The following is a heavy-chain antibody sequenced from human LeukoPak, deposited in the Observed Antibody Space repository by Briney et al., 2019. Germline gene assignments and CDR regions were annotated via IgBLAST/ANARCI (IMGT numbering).Heavy chain of an antibody. Sequence: ASVKVSCKASGFTFTSYGISWVRQAPGQGLEWMGWISAYNGNTNYAQKLQGRVTMTTDTSTSTAYRELRSLRSDDTAVYYCARGPRIAAAGTFLVWFDPWGQGTLVTVSS. D-gene: IGHD6-13*01. V-gene: IGHV1-18*01. CDR1: GFTFTSYG. CDR2: ISAYNGNT. J-gene: IGHJ5*02. CDR3: ARGPRIAAAGTFLVWFDP.